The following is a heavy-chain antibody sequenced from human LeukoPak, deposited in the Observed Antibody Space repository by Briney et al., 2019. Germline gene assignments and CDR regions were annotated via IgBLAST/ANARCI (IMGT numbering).Heavy chain of an antibody. Sequence: PSETLSLTCAVYGGSFSGYYWSWIRQPPGKGLEWIGEINHSGSTNYNPSLKSRVTISVDTSKNQFSLKLSSVTAADTAVYYCARDSPIDSSGSYYYNMDVWGQGTPVTVSS. CDR2: INHSGST. CDR1: GGSFSGYY. V-gene: IGHV4-34*01. J-gene: IGHJ6*02. D-gene: IGHD3-22*01. CDR3: ARDSPIDSSGSYYYNMDV.